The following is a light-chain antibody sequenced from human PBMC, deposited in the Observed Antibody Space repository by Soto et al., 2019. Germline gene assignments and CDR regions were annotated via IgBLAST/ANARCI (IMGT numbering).Light chain of an antibody. V-gene: IGLV2-11*01. J-gene: IGLJ1*01. Sequence: QSALTQPRSVSGSPGQSVTISCTGTSGDVGGYNYVSWYQQHPGKAPKLMIYDVSKRPSGVPDRFSGSKSANTASLTISGLQAEDEADYSCCSYAGSSYYVFGTGTQLTVL. CDR1: SGDVGGYNY. CDR3: CSYAGSSYYV. CDR2: DVS.